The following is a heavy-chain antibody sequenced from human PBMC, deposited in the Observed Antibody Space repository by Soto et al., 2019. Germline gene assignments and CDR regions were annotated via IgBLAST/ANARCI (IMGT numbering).Heavy chain of an antibody. J-gene: IGHJ4*02. CDR3: ASRDPGTSVDY. CDR1: GGSFTSNNW. Sequence: SETLSLNCAVSGGSFTSNNWWTWVRQPPGQGLEWIGEIYRTGRTNYNPSLKSRVTISLDKSENQFSLKVTALTAADTAVYYCASRDPGTSVDYWGQGTLVTVSS. CDR2: IYRTGRT. D-gene: IGHD1-7*01. V-gene: IGHV4-4*02.